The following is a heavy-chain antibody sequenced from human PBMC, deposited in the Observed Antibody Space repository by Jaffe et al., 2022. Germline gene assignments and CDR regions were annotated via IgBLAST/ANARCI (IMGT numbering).Heavy chain of an antibody. CDR1: GFTFSSYG. J-gene: IGHJ4*02. CDR3: AKDLAAHSRSTNYFDY. V-gene: IGHV3-30*18. Sequence: QVQLVESGGGVVQPGRSLRLSCAASGFTFSSYGMHWVRQAPGKGLEWVAVISYDGSNKYYADSVKGRFTISRDNSKNTLYLQMNSLRAEDTAVYYCAKDLAAHSRSTNYFDYWGQGTLVTVSS. D-gene: IGHD6-6*01. CDR2: ISYDGSNK.